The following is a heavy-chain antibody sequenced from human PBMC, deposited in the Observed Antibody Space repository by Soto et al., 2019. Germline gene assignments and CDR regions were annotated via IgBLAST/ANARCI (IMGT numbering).Heavy chain of an antibody. Sequence: GGSLRLSCAASGFTFSSYSLNWVRQAPGKGLEWVSYITSSGTTVYYADSVRGRFTISRDNAKNSLYLQMNSLRAEDTAVYYCATVLLWFGELSRYYYYGMDVWGQGTTVTVSS. V-gene: IGHV3-48*01. CDR2: ITSSGTTV. CDR1: GFTFSSYS. CDR3: ATVLLWFGELSRYYYYGMDV. D-gene: IGHD3-10*01. J-gene: IGHJ6*02.